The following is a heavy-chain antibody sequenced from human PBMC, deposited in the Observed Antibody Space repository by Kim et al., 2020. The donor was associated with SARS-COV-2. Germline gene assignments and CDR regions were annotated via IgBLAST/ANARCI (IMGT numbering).Heavy chain of an antibody. CDR3: ARDGPDGDYGRRFDP. CDR2: IYHSGST. Sequence: SETLSLTCAISGGSISSSNWWSWVRQPPGKGLEWIGEIYHSGSTNYNPSLKSRVTISVDKSKNQFSLKLSSVTAADTAVYYCARDGPDGDYGRRFDPWGQGTLVTVSS. CDR1: GGSISSSNW. V-gene: IGHV4-4*02. D-gene: IGHD4-17*01. J-gene: IGHJ5*02.